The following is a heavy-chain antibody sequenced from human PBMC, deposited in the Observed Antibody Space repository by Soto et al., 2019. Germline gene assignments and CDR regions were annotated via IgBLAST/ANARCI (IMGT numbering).Heavy chain of an antibody. CDR2: IIPIFGTA. D-gene: IGHD1-26*01. CDR3: ATLHRGSYGPDY. V-gene: IGHV1-69*13. J-gene: IGHJ4*02. CDR1: GGTFSSYA. Sequence: SVKVSCKASGGTFSSYAISWVRQAPGQGLEWMGGIIPIFGTANYAQKFQGRVTITADESTSTAYMELSSLRSEDTAVYYCATLHRGSYGPDYWGQGXLVTVYS.